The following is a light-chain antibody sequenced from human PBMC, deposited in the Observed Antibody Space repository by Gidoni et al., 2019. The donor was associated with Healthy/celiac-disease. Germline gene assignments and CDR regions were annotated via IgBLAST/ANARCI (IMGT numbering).Light chain of an antibody. CDR1: QSISSY. Sequence: DTQMTQSPSSLSASVGDRVTITCRASQSISSYLNWYQQKPGKAPKLLISAASSLQSGVPSRFSCSGSGTDFTLTISSLQPEDFATYYCQQSYSTLFTFGPGTKVDIK. CDR2: AAS. J-gene: IGKJ3*01. CDR3: QQSYSTLFT. V-gene: IGKV1-39*01.